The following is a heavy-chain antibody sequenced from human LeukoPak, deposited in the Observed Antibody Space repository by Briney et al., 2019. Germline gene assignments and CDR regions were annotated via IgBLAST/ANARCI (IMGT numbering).Heavy chain of an antibody. J-gene: IGHJ6*03. Sequence: PGGSLRLSCAASGFTFSDYYMSWIRQAPGKGLEWVSYISSSGSTIYYADSVKGRFTISRDNAKNSLYLQMNSLRAEDTAVYYCAGKATDLYYYYMDVWGKGTTVTVSS. V-gene: IGHV3-11*01. CDR3: AGKATDLYYYYMDV. CDR1: GFTFSDYY. D-gene: IGHD1-14*01. CDR2: ISSSGSTI.